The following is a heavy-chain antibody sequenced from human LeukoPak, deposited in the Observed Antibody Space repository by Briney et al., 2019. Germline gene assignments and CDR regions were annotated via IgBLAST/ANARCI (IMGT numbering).Heavy chain of an antibody. CDR3: ATLERWPNPWDVQH. J-gene: IGHJ1*01. V-gene: IGHV1-69*05. CDR2: IIPIFGTA. CDR1: GGTFSSYA. D-gene: IGHD5-24*01. Sequence: SVKVSCKASGGTFSSYAISWVRQAPGQGLEWMGGIIPIFGTANYAQKFQGRVTITTDESTSTAYMELSSLRSEDTAVYYCATLERWPNPWDVQHWGQGTLVTVSS.